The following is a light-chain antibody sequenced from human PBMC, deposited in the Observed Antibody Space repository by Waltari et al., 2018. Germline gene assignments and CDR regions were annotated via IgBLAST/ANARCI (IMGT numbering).Light chain of an antibody. Sequence: DIQLTQSPSFLSASVGDRVTITCRASQGISSYLAWYQQKPGKAPKLLIYAASILQSGVPSRFSGRGSGTEFTLTISSLQPEDFATYYCQHLNNYPFTFGPGTKVDIK. J-gene: IGKJ3*01. CDR2: AAS. V-gene: IGKV1-9*01. CDR3: QHLNNYPFT. CDR1: QGISSY.